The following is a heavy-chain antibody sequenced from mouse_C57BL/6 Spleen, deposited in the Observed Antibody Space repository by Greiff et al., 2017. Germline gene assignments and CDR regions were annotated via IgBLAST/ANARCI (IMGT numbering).Heavy chain of an antibody. CDR3: ARGVYYDYDYAMDY. J-gene: IGHJ4*01. Sequence: EVQLQQSGPELVKPGASVKIPCKASGYTFTDYNMDWVKQSHGKSLEWIGDINPNNGGTIYNQKFKGKATLTVDKSSSTAYMELRSLTSEDTAVYYCARGVYYDYDYAMDYWGQGTSVTVSS. D-gene: IGHD2-4*01. CDR2: INPNNGGT. V-gene: IGHV1-18*01. CDR1: GYTFTDYN.